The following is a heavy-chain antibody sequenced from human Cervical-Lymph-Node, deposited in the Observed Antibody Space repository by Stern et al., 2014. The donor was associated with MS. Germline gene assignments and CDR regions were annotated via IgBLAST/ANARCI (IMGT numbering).Heavy chain of an antibody. V-gene: IGHV3-23*04. CDR3: AKDRELVVVTFDS. D-gene: IGHD2-15*01. CDR2: ISLSGGST. Sequence: EVQLVQSGGGLVPPGGSLRLSCAASGFTFSDYAMSWVRQAPGKGLEWGSAISLSGGSTFYADSVQGRFTISRDNSKNTLYLQMNSLRAEDTAVYYCAKDRELVVVTFDSWGQGTLVTVSS. CDR1: GFTFSDYA. J-gene: IGHJ4*02.